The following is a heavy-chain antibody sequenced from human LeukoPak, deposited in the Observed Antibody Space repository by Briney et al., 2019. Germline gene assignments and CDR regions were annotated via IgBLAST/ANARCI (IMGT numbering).Heavy chain of an antibody. CDR3: AKGSDAYSSSAAPRYGMDV. D-gene: IGHD6-6*01. CDR2: ISGSGGST. Sequence: GGSLRLSCAASGFTFSSYAMSWVHQAPGKGLEWVSAISGSGGSTYYADSVKGRFTISRDNSKNTLYLQMNSLRAEDTAVYYCAKGSDAYSSSAAPRYGMDVWGQGATVTVSS. J-gene: IGHJ6*02. V-gene: IGHV3-23*01. CDR1: GFTFSSYA.